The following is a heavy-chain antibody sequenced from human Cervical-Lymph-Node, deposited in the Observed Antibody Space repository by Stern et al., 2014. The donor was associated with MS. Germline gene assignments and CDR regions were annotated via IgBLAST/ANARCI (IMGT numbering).Heavy chain of an antibody. D-gene: IGHD3-3*01. CDR2: ISSSGYGT. V-gene: IGHV3-23*04. Sequence: EVQLVESGGGLLQPGGSLRLSCAASGFIFSKYAISWFRLAPGKGPEWVSTISSSGYGTYYADAVKGRFTISRDNSKDTVYLQMSSMKAEDTAIYYCTKDKPDFWSGYGFEYWGQGALVIVSS. J-gene: IGHJ4*02. CDR1: GFIFSKYA. CDR3: TKDKPDFWSGYGFEY.